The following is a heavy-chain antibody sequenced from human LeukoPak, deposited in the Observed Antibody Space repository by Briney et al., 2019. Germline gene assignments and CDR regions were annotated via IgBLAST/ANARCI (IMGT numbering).Heavy chain of an antibody. CDR1: GFTFSNYG. CDR3: AKTNGYYDY. V-gene: IGHV3-23*01. CDR2: ISGNGDNT. D-gene: IGHD3-22*01. J-gene: IGHJ4*02. Sequence: PGCSQRLSCPTSGFTFSNYGMSWDRQAPGKGLEWVSGISGNGDNTYYADSVKGRSSISRDNSKNTLYLQMDSLRAEDTAVYHCAKTNGYYDYWGRGTLVTVSS.